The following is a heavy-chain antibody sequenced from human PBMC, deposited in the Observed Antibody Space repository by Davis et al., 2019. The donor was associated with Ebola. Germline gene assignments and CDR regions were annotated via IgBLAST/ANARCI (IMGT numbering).Heavy chain of an antibody. V-gene: IGHV4-59*02. CDR1: GGSVSSYY. CDR2: ISYSGST. Sequence: SETLSLTCTVSGGSVSSYYWSWIRQPPGKGLEWIGYISYSGSTNYNPSLKSRVTISIDASRNQFSLKLSSVTAADTAVYFCARGGGGNGYVLWDQGTLVTVSS. J-gene: IGHJ4*02. CDR3: ARGGGGNGYVL. D-gene: IGHD5-18*01.